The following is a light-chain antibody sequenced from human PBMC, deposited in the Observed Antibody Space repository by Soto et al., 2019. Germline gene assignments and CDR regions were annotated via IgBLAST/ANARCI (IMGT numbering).Light chain of an antibody. V-gene: IGKV1-39*01. CDR1: QSISSY. CDR2: AAS. J-gene: IGKJ5*01. Sequence: DLQMTQSPSSLSASVGDRVTITCRASQSISSYLNWYQQKPGKAPKLLIYAASSLQSGVPSRFSGSGSGTDFTLTISSLQPEDFATYYCQQSYSTPPEGTFGQGTRLEIK. CDR3: QQSYSTPPEGT.